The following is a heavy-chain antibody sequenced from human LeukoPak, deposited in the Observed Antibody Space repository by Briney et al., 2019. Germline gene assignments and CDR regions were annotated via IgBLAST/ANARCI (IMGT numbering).Heavy chain of an antibody. CDR1: GYTFTSYY. D-gene: IGHD3-10*01. V-gene: IGHV1-46*01. CDR3: ARDLWVRAPRGYYYMDV. CDR2: INPSGGST. Sequence: ASVKVSCKASGYTFTSYYMHWVRQAPGQGLEWMGIINPSGGSTSYAQKFQGRVTMTRDTSTSTVYMELNSLRSEDTAVYYCARDLWVRAPRGYYYMDVWGKGTTVTISS. J-gene: IGHJ6*03.